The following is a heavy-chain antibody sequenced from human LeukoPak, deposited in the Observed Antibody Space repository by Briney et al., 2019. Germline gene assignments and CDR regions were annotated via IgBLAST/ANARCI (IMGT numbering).Heavy chain of an antibody. Sequence: ASVKVSCKASGGTFSSYAISWVRQAPGQGLEWMGGIIPIFGTANYAQKFQGRVTITADESTSTAYMELSSLRSEDTAVYYCAEGRYFDWLFPLDYWGQGTLVTVSS. V-gene: IGHV1-69*13. CDR3: AEGRYFDWLFPLDY. CDR1: GGTFSSYA. J-gene: IGHJ4*02. D-gene: IGHD3-9*01. CDR2: IIPIFGTA.